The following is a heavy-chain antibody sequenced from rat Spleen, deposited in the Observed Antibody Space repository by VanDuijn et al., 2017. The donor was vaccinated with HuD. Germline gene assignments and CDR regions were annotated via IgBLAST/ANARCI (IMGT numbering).Heavy chain of an antibody. CDR2: INSAGNS. J-gene: IGHJ1*01. CDR3: ARSLSYAHYFWYFNF. V-gene: IGHV3-3*01. CDR1: SYSITSYSR. Sequence: EVQLQESGPGLVKPSQSLSLTCSVTSYSITSYSRWNWIRSFPGDKLEWMGCINSAGNSNYNPSLKSRISITRDTSKNQFFLQVNSVTTEDTATYYCARSLSYAHYFWYFNFWGPGTMVTVSS. D-gene: IGHD1-12*01.